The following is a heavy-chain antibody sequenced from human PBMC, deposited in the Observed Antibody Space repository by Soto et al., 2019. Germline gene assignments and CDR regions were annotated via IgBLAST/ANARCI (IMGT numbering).Heavy chain of an antibody. CDR3: AKDPDLYDFWSGSPNWFDP. CDR1: GFTFSSYA. J-gene: IGHJ5*02. CDR2: ISGSGGST. Sequence: PGGSLRLSCAASGFTFSSYAMSWVRQAPGKGLEWVSAISGSGGSTYHADSVKGRFTISRDNSKNTLYLQMNSLRAEDTAVYYCAKDPDLYDFWSGSPNWFDPWGQGTLVTVSS. D-gene: IGHD3-3*01. V-gene: IGHV3-23*01.